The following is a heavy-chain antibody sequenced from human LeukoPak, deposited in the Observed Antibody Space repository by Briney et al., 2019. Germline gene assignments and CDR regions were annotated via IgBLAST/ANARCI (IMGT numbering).Heavy chain of an antibody. CDR2: IRTYNGNT. CDR1: GYTFTSYG. Sequence: GASVKVSCKASGYTFTSYGISWVRQAPGQGLEWMGWIRTYNGNTNYAQKLQDRVIMTTDTSTSTAYLELRSLRSDDTAVYYCARALFGNYGRVSFTEFDYWGQGTLVTVSS. V-gene: IGHV1-18*01. D-gene: IGHD4-11*01. J-gene: IGHJ4*02. CDR3: ARALFGNYGRVSFTEFDY.